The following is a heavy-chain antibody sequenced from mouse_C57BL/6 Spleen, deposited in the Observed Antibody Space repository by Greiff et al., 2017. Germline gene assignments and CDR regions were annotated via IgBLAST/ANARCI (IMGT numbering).Heavy chain of an antibody. CDR1: GYTFTSYW. CDR2: IDPSDSNT. D-gene: IGHD1-1*01. V-gene: IGHV1-69*01. Sequence: VQLQQPGAELVMPGASVKLSCKASGYTFTSYWMHWVKQRPGQGLEWIGEIDPSDSNTNYNHKFKGKSTLTVDKSSSTAYMPLSSLTSEDSAVYYCARNCYGSNGYFDYWGNGTTLTVSS. CDR3: ARNCYGSNGYFDY. J-gene: IGHJ2*01.